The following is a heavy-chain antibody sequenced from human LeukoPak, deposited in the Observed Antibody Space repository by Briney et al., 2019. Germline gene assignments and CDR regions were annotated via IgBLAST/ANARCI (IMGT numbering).Heavy chain of an antibody. Sequence: GGSLRLSCAASGFMFSTYTINWVRQAPGKGLEWVSSISSTSTYIYYGDSVKGRFTISRDNAKNSLYLQMNSLRVEDTAVYFCARAFGPMSIFDYWGQGTLVTVS. CDR3: ARAFGPMSIFDY. D-gene: IGHD3-3*02. CDR1: GFMFSTYT. CDR2: ISSTSTYI. J-gene: IGHJ4*02. V-gene: IGHV3-21*01.